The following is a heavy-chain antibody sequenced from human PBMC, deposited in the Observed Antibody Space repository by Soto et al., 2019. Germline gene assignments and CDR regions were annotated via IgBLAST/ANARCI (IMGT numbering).Heavy chain of an antibody. D-gene: IGHD6-6*01. V-gene: IGHV5-51*01. CDR3: SRLAARSRRYYYYGMDV. CDR2: IYPGDSDT. J-gene: IGHJ6*02. Sequence: GESLKISCKGSGYSFTSYWIGWVRQMPGKGLEWMGIIYPGDSDTRYSPSFQGQVTISADKSISTAYLQWSSLKASDTAMYYCSRLAARSRRYYYYGMDVWGRGTTVTVSS. CDR1: GYSFTSYW.